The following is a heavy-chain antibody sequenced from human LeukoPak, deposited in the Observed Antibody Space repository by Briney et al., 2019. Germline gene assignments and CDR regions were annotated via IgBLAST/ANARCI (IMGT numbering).Heavy chain of an antibody. J-gene: IGHJ4*02. CDR1: DASINTYY. V-gene: IGHV4-59*01. CDR3: ARGGGGLRYFDWLSTGAVYFDY. D-gene: IGHD3-9*01. CDR2: IYHTGST. Sequence: SETLSLTCTVSDASINTYYWNWIRQPPGKGLEWIGYIYHTGSTIYNPSLKSRVTISIDTSKNQFSLKLSSVTAADTAVYYCARGGGGLRYFDWLSTGAVYFDYWGQGTLVTVSS.